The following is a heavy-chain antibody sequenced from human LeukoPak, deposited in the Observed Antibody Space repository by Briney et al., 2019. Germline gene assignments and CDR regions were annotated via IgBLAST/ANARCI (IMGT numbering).Heavy chain of an antibody. CDR1: GESFSDHY. CDR2: IDQSGST. V-gene: IGHV4-34*01. Sequence: PSETLSLTCGVSGESFSDHYWAWIRQTPQKGLEWIGEIDQSGSTYYNPSLKSRVTISVDTSKNQFSLKLSSVTAADTAVYYCAREAQVWFGPGSAVVNGMDVWGQGTTVTVSS. CDR3: AREAQVWFGPGSAVVNGMDV. D-gene: IGHD3-10*01. J-gene: IGHJ6*02.